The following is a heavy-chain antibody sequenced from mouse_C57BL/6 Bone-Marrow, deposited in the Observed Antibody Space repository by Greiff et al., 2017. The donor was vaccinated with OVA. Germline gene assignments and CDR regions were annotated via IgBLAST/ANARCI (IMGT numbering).Heavy chain of an antibody. Sequence: QVHVKQPGAELVKPGASVKLSCKASGYTFTSYWMHWVKQRPGQGLEWIGMIHPNSGSTNYNEKFKSKATLTVDKSSSTAYMQLSSLTSEDSAVYYCARGDGLTTWFAYWGQGTLVTVSA. D-gene: IGHD2-12*01. J-gene: IGHJ3*01. V-gene: IGHV1-64*01. CDR2: IHPNSGST. CDR3: ARGDGLTTWFAY. CDR1: GYTFTSYW.